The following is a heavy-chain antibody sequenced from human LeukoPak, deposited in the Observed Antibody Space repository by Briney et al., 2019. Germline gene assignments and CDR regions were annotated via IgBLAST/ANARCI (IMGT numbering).Heavy chain of an antibody. Sequence: GSSVKVSCKASGYTFCGSYMHWGRQAPGQGPEGMGLIKPNSAKNYERRFQDRVTMTTDTSISTAYMVLTRLRTEDKAVYYCATGKMNGDDFDYWGQGTLVTVSS. J-gene: IGHJ4*02. V-gene: IGHV1-2*02. CDR3: ATGKMNGDDFDY. D-gene: IGHD4-17*01. CDR1: GYTFCGSY. CDR2: IKPNSAK.